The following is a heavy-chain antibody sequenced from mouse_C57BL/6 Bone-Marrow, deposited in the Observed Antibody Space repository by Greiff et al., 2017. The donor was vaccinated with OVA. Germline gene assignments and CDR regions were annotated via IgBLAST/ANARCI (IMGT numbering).Heavy chain of an antibody. CDR2: INPYNGDT. D-gene: IGHD1-1*01. CDR1: GYSFTGYF. J-gene: IGHJ3*01. Sequence: EVQLQQSGPELVKPGASVKISCKASGYSFTGYFMNWVMQSHGQSLEWIGLINPYNGDTFYNQKFKGKATLTVDKSSSTAHMELRSLTSEDSAVYYCARSRLLRGFAYWGQGTLVTVSA. V-gene: IGHV1-20*01. CDR3: ARSRLLRGFAY.